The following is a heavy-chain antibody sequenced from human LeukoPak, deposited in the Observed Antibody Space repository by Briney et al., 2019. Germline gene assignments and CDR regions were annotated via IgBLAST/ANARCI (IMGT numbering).Heavy chain of an antibody. V-gene: IGHV1-18*01. D-gene: IGHD3-22*01. Sequence: GASVKVSCKASGYTFTSYGISWVRQAPGQGLEWMGRISAYNGNTNYAQKLQGRVTMTTDTSTGTAYMELRSLRSDDTAVYYCARDKGYYDSSGYPPPFDYWGQGTLVTVSS. CDR3: ARDKGYYDSSGYPPPFDY. J-gene: IGHJ4*02. CDR2: ISAYNGNT. CDR1: GYTFTSYG.